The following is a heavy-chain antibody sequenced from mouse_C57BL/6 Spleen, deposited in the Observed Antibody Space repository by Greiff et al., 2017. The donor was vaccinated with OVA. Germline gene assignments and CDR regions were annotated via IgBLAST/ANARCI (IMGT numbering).Heavy chain of an antibody. CDR3: ARGVSLRGAMDY. J-gene: IGHJ4*01. CDR1: GYAFSSYW. V-gene: IGHV1-80*01. D-gene: IGHD1-1*01. Sequence: QVQLQQSGAELVKPGASVKISCKASGYAFSSYWMNWVKQRPGKGLEWIGQIYPGDGDTNYNGKFKGKATLTADKSSSTAYMQLSSLTSEDSAVYFCARGVSLRGAMDYWGQGTSVTVSS. CDR2: IYPGDGDT.